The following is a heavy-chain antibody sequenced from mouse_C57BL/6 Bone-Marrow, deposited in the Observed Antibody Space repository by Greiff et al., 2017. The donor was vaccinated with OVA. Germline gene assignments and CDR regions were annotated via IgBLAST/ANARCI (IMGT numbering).Heavy chain of an antibody. V-gene: IGHV5-4*03. CDR1: GFTFSSYA. CDR2: ISDGGSYT. J-gene: IGHJ3*01. D-gene: IGHD1-1*01. CDR3: AKRYYYGSSYAWFAY. Sequence: EVKLVESGGGLVKPGGSLKLSCAASGFTFSSYAMSWVRQTPEKRLEWVATISDGGSYTYYPDNVKGRFTISRDNAKNNLYLQMSQLKSEDTAMYYCAKRYYYGSSYAWFAYWGQGTLVTVSA.